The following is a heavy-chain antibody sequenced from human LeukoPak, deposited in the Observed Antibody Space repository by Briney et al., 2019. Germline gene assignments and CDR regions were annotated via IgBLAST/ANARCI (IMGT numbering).Heavy chain of an antibody. J-gene: IGHJ4*02. Sequence: PGGSLRLSCAASRFIFTDYYMSWIRPSPGRGLEWVAYISSTSSVIHYTDSVRGRFTISRDNAKNSVSLQMDSLRAEDTAVYHCARLSGWSYHFDHWGPGILVTVPS. CDR3: ARLSGWSYHFDH. CDR2: ISSTSSVI. D-gene: IGHD6-19*01. V-gene: IGHV3-11*01. CDR1: RFIFTDYY.